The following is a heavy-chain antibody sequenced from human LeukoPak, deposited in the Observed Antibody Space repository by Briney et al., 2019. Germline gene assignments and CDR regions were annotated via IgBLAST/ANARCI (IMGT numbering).Heavy chain of an antibody. V-gene: IGHV5-51*01. CDR2: IYPGDSDT. CDR1: GYSFTSYW. CDR3: ARPGSYSSGWYPVDY. D-gene: IGHD6-19*01. J-gene: IGHJ4*02. Sequence: GESLKISCKVSGYSFTSYWIGWVRQMPGKGLEWMGIIYPGDSDTRYSPSFQGQVTISADKSICTAYLQWSSLKASDTAMYYCARPGSYSSGWYPVDYWGQGTLVTVSS.